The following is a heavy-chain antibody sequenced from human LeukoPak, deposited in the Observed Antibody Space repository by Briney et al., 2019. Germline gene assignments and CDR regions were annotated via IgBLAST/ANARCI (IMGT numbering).Heavy chain of an antibody. D-gene: IGHD1-26*01. V-gene: IGHV3-33*06. CDR3: AKAGGSINYYYYYGMDV. J-gene: IGHJ6*02. CDR2: IWYDGSNK. CDR1: GFTFSSYG. Sequence: GRSLRLSCAASGFTFSSYGMHWVRQAPGKGLEWVAVIWYDGSNKYYADSVKGRFTISRDNSKNTLYLQMNSLRAEDTAVYYCAKAGGSINYYYYYGMDVWGQGTTVTVSS.